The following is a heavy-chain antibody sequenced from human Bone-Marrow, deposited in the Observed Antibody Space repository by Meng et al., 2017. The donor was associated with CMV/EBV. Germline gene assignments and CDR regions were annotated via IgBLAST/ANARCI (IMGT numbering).Heavy chain of an antibody. V-gene: IGHV4-59*01. Sequence: SEILSPTCTLPGGSISSYYWSWIRQPPGKGLEWIGYIYYSGSTNYNPFLKSRVTIPVDTSKNQFSLKLSSVTAADTAVYYFARFVAVAALGYYGMDVWGQGTTVTVSS. J-gene: IGHJ6*02. D-gene: IGHD6-19*01. CDR3: ARFVAVAALGYYGMDV. CDR1: GGSISSYY. CDR2: IYYSGST.